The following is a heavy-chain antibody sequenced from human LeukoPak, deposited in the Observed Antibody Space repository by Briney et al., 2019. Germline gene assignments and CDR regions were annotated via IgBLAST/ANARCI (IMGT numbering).Heavy chain of an antibody. CDR1: GYTFTGYY. Sequence: GASVKVSCKASGYTFTGYYMHWVRQAPGQGLEWMGWINPNSGGTNYAQKFQGRVTMTRDTSIGTAYMELSRLRSDDTAVYYCARVDRGYCSGGSCQDYWGQGTLVTVSS. J-gene: IGHJ4*02. V-gene: IGHV1-2*02. CDR3: ARVDRGYCSGGSCQDY. CDR2: INPNSGGT. D-gene: IGHD2-15*01.